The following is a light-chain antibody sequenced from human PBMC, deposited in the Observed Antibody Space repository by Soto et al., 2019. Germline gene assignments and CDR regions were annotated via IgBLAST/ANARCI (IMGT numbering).Light chain of an antibody. J-gene: IGKJ5*01. CDR2: GAS. CDR3: QQTYSPPSIT. Sequence: DIQMTQSPSSLSASVGDRVTITCRASQSINTSLNWYQQQPGKAPKVLLYGASSLQGGVPSRFSGSGSGSDFTLTITSLQPEDFAIYYCQQTYSPPSITFGQGTRWRL. CDR1: QSINTS. V-gene: IGKV1-39*01.